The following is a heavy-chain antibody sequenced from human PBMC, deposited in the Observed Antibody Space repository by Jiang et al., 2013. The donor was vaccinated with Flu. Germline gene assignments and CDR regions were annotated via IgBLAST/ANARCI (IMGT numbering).Heavy chain of an antibody. V-gene: IGHV3-23*01. J-gene: IGHJ5*02. CDR3: AKEGSITMVRGGDWFDP. Sequence: GRFTISRDNSKSTLYLHMNSLRAEDTAVYYCAKEGSITMVRGGDWFDPWGQGTLVTVSS. D-gene: IGHD3-10*01.